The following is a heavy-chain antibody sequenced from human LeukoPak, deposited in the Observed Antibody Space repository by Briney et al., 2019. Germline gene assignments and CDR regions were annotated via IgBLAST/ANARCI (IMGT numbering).Heavy chain of an antibody. CDR2: INSDGSST. Sequence: GGSLRLSCAASGFTFSSYWMHWVRQAPGKGLVWVSRINSDGSSTSYADSVKGRFTISRDNAKNSLYLQMNSLRAEDTAVYYCARLIIHYGDYNWFDPWGQGTLVTVSS. CDR1: GFTFSSYW. V-gene: IGHV3-74*01. J-gene: IGHJ5*02. D-gene: IGHD4-17*01. CDR3: ARLIIHYGDYNWFDP.